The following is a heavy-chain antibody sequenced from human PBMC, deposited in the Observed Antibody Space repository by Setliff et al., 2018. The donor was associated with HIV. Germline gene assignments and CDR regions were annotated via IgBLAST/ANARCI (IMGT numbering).Heavy chain of an antibody. CDR3: AGSSSYSFDF. Sequence: SETLSLTCVVYGGSFTNYYWSWIRQPPGKGLEWIGEINHSGNTNYNPSLERRVTISADTSQNQFSLNLTSVTAADTAVYYCAGSSSYSFDFWGQGTLVTVSS. CDR2: INHSGNT. J-gene: IGHJ4*02. V-gene: IGHV4-34*01. D-gene: IGHD6-13*01. CDR1: GGSFTNYY.